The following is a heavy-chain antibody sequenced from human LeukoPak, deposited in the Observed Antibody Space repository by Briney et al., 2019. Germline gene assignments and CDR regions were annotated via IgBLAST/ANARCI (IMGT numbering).Heavy chain of an antibody. CDR1: GGSISSYY. D-gene: IGHD2-21*02. CDR3: ARGDKKFDY. CDR2: IYTSGST. J-gene: IGHJ4*02. Sequence: SETLSLTCIVSGGSISSYYWSWIRQPAGKGLEWIGRIYTSGSTTYNPSLKSRVTMSVDTSKNQMALKLSTVAAADAAVYYCARGDKKFDYCGEGTLVTVSS. V-gene: IGHV4-4*07.